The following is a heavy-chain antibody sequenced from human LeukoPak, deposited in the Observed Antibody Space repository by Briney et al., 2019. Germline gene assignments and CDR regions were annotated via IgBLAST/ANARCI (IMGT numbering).Heavy chain of an antibody. CDR1: GGSIRSSTYY. CDR2: MYYTGST. D-gene: IGHD2-15*01. Sequence: SETLSLTCTVSGGSIRSSTYYWGWIRQPPGKGLEWIGSMYYTGSTYKNPSLKSRVTISLDTSKNHFSLKLSSVTAADTAVYYCASYEAATHYFEYWGQGTLVTVSS. V-gene: IGHV4-39*07. J-gene: IGHJ4*02. CDR3: ASYEAATHYFEY.